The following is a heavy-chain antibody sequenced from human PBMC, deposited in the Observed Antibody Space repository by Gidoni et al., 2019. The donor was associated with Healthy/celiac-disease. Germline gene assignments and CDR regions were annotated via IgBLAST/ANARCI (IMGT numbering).Heavy chain of an antibody. V-gene: IGHV3-23*01. CDR2: ISGSGGST. CDR1: GFTFSSYA. D-gene: IGHD6-13*01. Sequence: EVQLLESGGGLVQPGGSLRLSCAASGFTFSSYAMSWVRQAPGKGLEWVSAISGSGGSTYYADSVKGRFTISRDNSKNTLYLQMNSLRAEDTAVYYCAKEYVGIAAAGSLGLGAFDIWGQGTMVTVSS. CDR3: AKEYVGIAAAGSLGLGAFDI. J-gene: IGHJ3*02.